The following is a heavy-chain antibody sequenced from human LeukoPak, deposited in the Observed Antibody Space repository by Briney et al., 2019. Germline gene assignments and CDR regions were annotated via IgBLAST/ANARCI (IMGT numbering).Heavy chain of an antibody. J-gene: IGHJ4*02. CDR2: IYYSGST. V-gene: IGHV4-59*01. D-gene: IGHD5-18*01. CDR3: ARYTPLVTGFDY. CDR1: GGSISTYY. Sequence: PSETLSLTCTVSGGSISTYYWSWIRQPPGKGLEWIGYIYYSGSTNYNPSLKSRVTISVDTSKNQFSLKLSSVTAADTAVYYCARYTPLVTGFDYWGQGTLVTVSS.